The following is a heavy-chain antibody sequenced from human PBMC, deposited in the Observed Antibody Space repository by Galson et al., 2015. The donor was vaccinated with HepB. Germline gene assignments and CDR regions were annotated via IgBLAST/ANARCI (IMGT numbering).Heavy chain of an antibody. V-gene: IGHV1-69*01. D-gene: IGHD1-20*01. Sequence: VRQAPGQGLEWMGGIIPIFGTANYAQKFQGRVTITADESTSTAYMELSSLRSEDTAVYYCARDLYNWNGHLPIDYYYGMDVWGQGTTVTVSS. CDR2: IIPIFGTA. CDR3: ARDLYNWNGHLPIDYYYGMDV. J-gene: IGHJ6*02.